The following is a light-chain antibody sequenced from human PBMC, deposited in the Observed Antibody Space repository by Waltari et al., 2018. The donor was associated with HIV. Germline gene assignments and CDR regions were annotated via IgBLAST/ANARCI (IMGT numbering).Light chain of an antibody. V-gene: IGKV1-39*01. CDR1: QTISTY. Sequence: DIQMTQSPSSLSASLGDRVIITCRSSQTISTYVNWYQQKPGRAPNLLIYAASTLHDGVASRFSGSGSGTEFNLTINSLQVEDFAVYYCHQSYSGLTFGPGTKVDV. CDR2: AAS. CDR3: HQSYSGLT. J-gene: IGKJ3*01.